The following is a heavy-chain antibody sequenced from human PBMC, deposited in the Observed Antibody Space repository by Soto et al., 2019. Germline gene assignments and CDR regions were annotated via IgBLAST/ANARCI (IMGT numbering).Heavy chain of an antibody. CDR2: INTGNGNT. CDR1: GYTFTSFA. J-gene: IGHJ4*02. Sequence: GASVKVSFKAFGYTFTSFAMHWVGQGPGKRLEWMGWINTGNGNTQYSQKFQGRVTITRDTSASTAYMELSSLRSEDTAVYYCARGTCSGGGCYSFHSEYWGQGPLVTVS. CDR3: ARGTCSGGGCYSFHSEY. V-gene: IGHV1-3*04. D-gene: IGHD2-15*01.